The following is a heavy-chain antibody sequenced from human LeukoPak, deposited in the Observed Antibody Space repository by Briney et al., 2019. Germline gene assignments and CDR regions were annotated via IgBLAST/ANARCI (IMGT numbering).Heavy chain of an antibody. Sequence: GGSLRLSCAASGFTFSSYEMNWVRQAPGKGLEWVSYISSSGSTIYYADSVKGRCTISRDNAKNSLYLQMNSLRAEDTAVYYCARDGFRYTSSSGRYYYYGMDVWGQGTTVTVSS. J-gene: IGHJ6*02. CDR3: ARDGFRYTSSSGRYYYYGMDV. D-gene: IGHD6-6*01. V-gene: IGHV3-48*03. CDR1: GFTFSSYE. CDR2: ISSSGSTI.